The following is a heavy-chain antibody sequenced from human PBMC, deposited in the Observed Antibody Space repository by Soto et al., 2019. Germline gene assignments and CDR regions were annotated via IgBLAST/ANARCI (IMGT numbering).Heavy chain of an antibody. CDR3: ARDGNYYCSGGSCLPHY. D-gene: IGHD2-15*01. CDR2: IWYDGSNK. Sequence: QVQLVESGGGVVQPGRSLRLSCAASGFTFSSYGMHWVRQAPGKGLEWVAVIWYDGSNKYYADSVKGRFAISRDNSKNTLYLQMNSLRAEDTAVYYCARDGNYYCSGGSCLPHYWGQGTLVTVSS. J-gene: IGHJ4*02. CDR1: GFTFSSYG. V-gene: IGHV3-33*01.